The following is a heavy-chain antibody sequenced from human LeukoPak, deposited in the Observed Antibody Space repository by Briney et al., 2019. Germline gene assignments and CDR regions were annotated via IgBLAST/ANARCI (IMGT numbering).Heavy chain of an antibody. CDR1: GFTVRTNY. CDR2: IYGATTT. V-gene: IGHV3-53*01. Sequence: PGGSLRLSCAASGFTVRTNYMSWVRQAPGKGLEWISLIYGATTTYYADSVKGRFTISSDSSRNTLYLQMNSLRAEDTAVYYCARWGVDFWSGYYTRWGQGTLVTVSS. D-gene: IGHD3-3*01. CDR3: ARWGVDFWSGYYTR. J-gene: IGHJ1*01.